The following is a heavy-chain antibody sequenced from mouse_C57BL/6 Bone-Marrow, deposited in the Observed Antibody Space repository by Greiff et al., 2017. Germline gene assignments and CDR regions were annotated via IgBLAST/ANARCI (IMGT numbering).Heavy chain of an antibody. J-gene: IGHJ4*01. CDR3: ARITTVVVPMDY. D-gene: IGHD1-1*01. CDR2: IHPNSGST. V-gene: IGHV1-64*01. Sequence: QVQLQQPGAELVKPGASVTLSCKASGYTFTSYGMHWVKQRPGQGLEWIGMIHPNSGSTNYNEKFKSKAILTVDKSSSTAYMELSSLTSEDSAVYYCARITTVVVPMDYWGQGTSVTVSS. CDR1: GYTFTSYG.